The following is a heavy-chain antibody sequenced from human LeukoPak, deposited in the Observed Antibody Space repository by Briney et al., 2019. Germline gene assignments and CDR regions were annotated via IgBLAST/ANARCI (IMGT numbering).Heavy chain of an antibody. J-gene: IGHJ4*02. CDR2: ISSASGSI. V-gene: IGHV3-48*04. CDR3: ARLPAYCSSTSCYYDY. D-gene: IGHD2-2*01. Sequence: GGSLRLSCAASGFTFSSYSMNWVRQAPGKGLEWVSYISSASGSIYYADSVKGRFTISRDNAKNSLFLQMNSLRAEDTAVYYCARLPAYCSSTSCYYDYWAREPWSPSPQ. CDR1: GFTFSSYS.